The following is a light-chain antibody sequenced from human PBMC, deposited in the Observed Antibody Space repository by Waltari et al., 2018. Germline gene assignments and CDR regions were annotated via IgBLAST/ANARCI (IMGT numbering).Light chain of an antibody. CDR1: QSVNSN. Sequence: DIVTTQSPATLSVSPGERATLSCRTSQSVNSNLAWYQQNPGQAPRLLVFGASTRATGIPARFTGSGSGTEFTLTISSLQSEDFAIYYCQQYSTWPPWTFGQGTKVDIK. CDR2: GAS. CDR3: QQYSTWPPWT. V-gene: IGKV3-15*01. J-gene: IGKJ1*01.